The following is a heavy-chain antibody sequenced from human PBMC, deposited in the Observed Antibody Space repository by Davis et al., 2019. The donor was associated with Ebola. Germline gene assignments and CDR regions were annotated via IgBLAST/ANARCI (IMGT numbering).Heavy chain of an antibody. CDR2: MNPNSGNT. J-gene: IGHJ6*02. D-gene: IGHD3-10*01. CDR1: GYTFTSYD. CDR3: ASSAITMIRGVVYHYYGVDV. V-gene: IGHV1-8*01. Sequence: AASVKVSCKASGYTFTSYDINWVRQATGQGLEWMGWMNPNSGNTGYAQKFQGRVTMTTDKSTNTAYMELRSLRSDDTAVYYCASSAITMIRGVVYHYYGVDVWGQGTTVTVSS.